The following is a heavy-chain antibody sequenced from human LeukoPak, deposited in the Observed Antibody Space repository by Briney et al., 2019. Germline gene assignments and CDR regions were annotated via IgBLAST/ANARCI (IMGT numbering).Heavy chain of an antibody. J-gene: IGHJ4*02. V-gene: IGHV4-59*01. CDR3: ASAYYYDSSGYLN. CDR1: GGSISSYY. D-gene: IGHD3-22*01. Sequence: PSQTLSLTCTVSGGSISSYYWSWIRQPPGKGLEWIGYIYYSGSTNYNPSLKSRVTISVDTSKNQFSLKLSSVTAADTAVYYCASAYYYDSSGYLNWGQGTLVTVSS. CDR2: IYYSGST.